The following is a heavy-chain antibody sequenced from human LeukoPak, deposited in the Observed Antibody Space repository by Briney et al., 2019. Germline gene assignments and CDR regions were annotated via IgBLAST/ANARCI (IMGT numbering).Heavy chain of an antibody. CDR2: INSVGSST. Sequence: GGSLRLSCAASGFTFSSYWMHWVRQAPGKGLVWVSRINSVGSSTSYADSVKGRFTISRDNAKNTLYLQMNSLRAEDTAVYYCARDRGSSCLDVSGKGTTVTVSS. CDR1: GFTFSSYW. CDR3: ARDRGSSCLDV. V-gene: IGHV3-74*01. D-gene: IGHD6-13*01. J-gene: IGHJ6*04.